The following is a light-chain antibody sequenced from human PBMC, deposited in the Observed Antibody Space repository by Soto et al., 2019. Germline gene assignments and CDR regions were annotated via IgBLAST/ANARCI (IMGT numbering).Light chain of an antibody. CDR2: GAS. J-gene: IGKJ4*01. CDR1: QSVSYTY. V-gene: IGKV3-20*01. CDR3: QHYGSLVLT. Sequence: EIVLTQSPGTLSLSPGEIATLSCRASQSVSYTYLAWYQQKPGQAPRLLIYGASSRATGIPDRFSGSGSGTDFTLTISRLEPEDFAVYYCQHYGSLVLTFGGGTKVEIK.